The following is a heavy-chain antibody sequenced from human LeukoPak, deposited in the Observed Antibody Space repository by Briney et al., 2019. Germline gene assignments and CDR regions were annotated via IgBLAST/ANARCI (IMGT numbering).Heavy chain of an antibody. CDR2: IIPIFGTA. V-gene: IGHV1-69*01. CDR3: ATTKTMVRGVITFDY. D-gene: IGHD3-10*01. Sequence: EASVKVSCKASGGTFSSYAISWVRQAPGQRLEWMGGIIPIFGTANYAQKFQGRVTITADESTSTAYMELSSLRSEDTAVYYCATTKTMVRGVITFDYWGQGTLVTVSS. CDR1: GGTFSSYA. J-gene: IGHJ4*02.